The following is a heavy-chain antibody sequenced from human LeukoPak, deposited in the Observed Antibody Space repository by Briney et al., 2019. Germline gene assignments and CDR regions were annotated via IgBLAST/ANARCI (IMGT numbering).Heavy chain of an antibody. Sequence: ASVKVSCKASGGTFSSYAISWVRQAPGQGLEWMGRIIPILGIANYAQKFQGRVTITADKSTSTAYMELSSLRSEDTAVYYCARDSYARKNYYDSSGYYPFDYWGQGTLVTVSS. V-gene: IGHV1-69*04. J-gene: IGHJ4*02. CDR2: IIPILGIA. CDR3: ARDSYARKNYYDSSGYYPFDY. D-gene: IGHD3-22*01. CDR1: GGTFSSYA.